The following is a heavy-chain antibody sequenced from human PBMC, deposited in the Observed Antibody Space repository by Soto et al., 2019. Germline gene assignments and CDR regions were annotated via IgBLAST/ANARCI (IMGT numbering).Heavy chain of an antibody. D-gene: IGHD3-22*01. Sequence: EVQLVESGGGLVQPGRSLRLSCAASGFTFDDYAMHWVRQAPGKGLEWVSGISWNGGSIGYADSVKGRFTFSRDNAKNSRYLQMNSLRAEDTALYYCAKDRINHSEGYYFWKFTAFDIWGQGAMVTVSS. CDR2: ISWNGGSI. J-gene: IGHJ3*02. CDR3: AKDRINHSEGYYFWKFTAFDI. V-gene: IGHV3-9*01. CDR1: GFTFDDYA.